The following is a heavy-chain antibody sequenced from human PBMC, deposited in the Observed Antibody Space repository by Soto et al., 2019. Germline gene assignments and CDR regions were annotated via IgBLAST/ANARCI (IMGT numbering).Heavy chain of an antibody. CDR1: GGSITNYY. CDR2: IFYSGST. Sequence: QVQLQESGPGLVKPSETLSLTCTVSGGSITNYYWSWIRQSPGKGLEWIAYIFYSGSTNYNPSLESRVTISLDTSKTQFSLKLTSVPAADTAVYYCARGPTRHYFDSWGQGTLVTVSS. CDR3: ARGPTRHYFDS. J-gene: IGHJ4*02. V-gene: IGHV4-59*01.